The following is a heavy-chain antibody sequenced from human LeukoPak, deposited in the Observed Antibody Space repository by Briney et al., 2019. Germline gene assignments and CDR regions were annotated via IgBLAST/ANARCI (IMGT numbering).Heavy chain of an antibody. CDR2: INPNSGGT. J-gene: IGHJ5*02. Sequence: ASVKVSCKASGYTFTGHYMHWVRQAPGQGLEWMGWINPNSGGTNYAQKFQGRVTMTRDTSISTAYMELSRLRSDDTAVYYCARDRRIAVAGSVPLNWFDPWGQGTLVTVSS. V-gene: IGHV1-2*02. CDR1: GYTFTGHY. D-gene: IGHD6-19*01. CDR3: ARDRRIAVAGSVPLNWFDP.